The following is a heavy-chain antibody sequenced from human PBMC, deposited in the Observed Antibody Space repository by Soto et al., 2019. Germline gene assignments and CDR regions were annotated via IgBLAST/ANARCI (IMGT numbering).Heavy chain of an antibody. Sequence: GASVKVSCKASGGTFSSYAISWVRQAPGQGLEWMGGIIPIFGTANYAQKFQGRVTITADKSTSTAYMELSSLRSEDTAVYYCARGPNYYDSSGYYLPNYWGQGTLVTVSS. CDR3: ARGPNYYDSSGYYLPNY. CDR1: GGTFSSYA. V-gene: IGHV1-69*06. J-gene: IGHJ4*02. CDR2: IIPIFGTA. D-gene: IGHD3-22*01.